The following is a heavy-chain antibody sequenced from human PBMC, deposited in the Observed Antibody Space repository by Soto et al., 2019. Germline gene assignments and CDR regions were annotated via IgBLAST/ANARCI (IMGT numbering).Heavy chain of an antibody. CDR1: GFTFSSYP. CDR3: ARRPYEAVIGWPLDY. V-gene: IGHV3-64*01. D-gene: IGHD3-16*01. Sequence: GGSLRLSCAASGFTFSSYPMHWVRQAPGKGLEYVSAITSSGGNTYYANSVKGRFTISRDNSKNTLFLQMGSLRPEDMAVYYCARRPYEAVIGWPLDYWGRGVQVTVSS. J-gene: IGHJ4*02. CDR2: ITSSGGNT.